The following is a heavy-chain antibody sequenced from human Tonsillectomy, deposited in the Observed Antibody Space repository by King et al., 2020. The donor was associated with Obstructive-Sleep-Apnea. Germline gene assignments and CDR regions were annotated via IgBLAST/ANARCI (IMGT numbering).Heavy chain of an antibody. CDR1: GGTFSSYA. CDR3: AREITSGWFGGGGY. Sequence: QLVQSGAEVKKPGSSVKVSCKASGGTFSSYAINWVRQGRGQGLEWVGGIIPMFGIGKYAERFQGRVTITADTSTTTAYMELSSLRSDDPAVYYCAREITSGWFGGGGYWGQGTLVTVSS. CDR2: IIPMFGIG. D-gene: IGHD3-10*01. V-gene: IGHV1-69*10. J-gene: IGHJ4*02.